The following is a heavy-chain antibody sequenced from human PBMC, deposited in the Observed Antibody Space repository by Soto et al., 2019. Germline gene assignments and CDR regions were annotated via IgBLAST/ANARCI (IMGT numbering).Heavy chain of an antibody. J-gene: IGHJ6*03. D-gene: IGHD5-12*01. V-gene: IGHV3-23*01. Sequence: EVQLLESGGGLVQPGGSLRLSCAASGFTFSSYAMSWVRQAPGKGLEWVSAISGSGGSTYYADSVKGRFTISRDNSKNTLYLQMNSLRAEDTAVYYCAKVGYSGYGAYWHYDYYMDVWGKGTTVTVSS. CDR1: GFTFSSYA. CDR2: ISGSGGST. CDR3: AKVGYSGYGAYWHYDYYMDV.